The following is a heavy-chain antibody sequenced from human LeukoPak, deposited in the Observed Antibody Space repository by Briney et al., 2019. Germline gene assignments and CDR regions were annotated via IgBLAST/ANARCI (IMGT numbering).Heavy chain of an antibody. CDR1: GGSISSGSYY. CDR2: IYYSGST. Sequence: ASETLSLTCIVSGGSISSGSYYWSWIRQPPGKGLEWIGYIYYSGSTNYNPSLKSRVTIPVDTSKNQFSLKLSSVTAADTAVYYCARAQGGYLFDYWGQGTLVTVSS. D-gene: IGHD5-18*01. V-gene: IGHV4-61*01. CDR3: ARAQGGYLFDY. J-gene: IGHJ4*02.